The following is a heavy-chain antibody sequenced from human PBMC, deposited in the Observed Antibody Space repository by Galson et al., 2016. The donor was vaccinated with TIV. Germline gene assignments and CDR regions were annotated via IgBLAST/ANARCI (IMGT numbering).Heavy chain of an antibody. CDR1: GFTFSIFP. D-gene: IGHD3-22*01. Sequence: SLRLSCAASGFTFSIFPMTWVRQAPGTGLGWVSAISASGFNTYSADSATRRFTISRDNSKNTVYLQMNSLRAEDTAVYYCTKVPSSGFRYYYGLDVWGQGTTVTVS. CDR3: TKVPSSGFRYYYGLDV. J-gene: IGHJ6*02. V-gene: IGHV3-23*01. CDR2: ISASGFNT.